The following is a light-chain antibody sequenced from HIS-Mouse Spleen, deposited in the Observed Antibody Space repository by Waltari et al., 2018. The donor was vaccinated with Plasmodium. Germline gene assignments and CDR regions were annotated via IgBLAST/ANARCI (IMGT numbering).Light chain of an antibody. Sequence: EIVMTQSPATLSVSPGERATLSCRASQSVSSNLAWYQQKPGQAPSLLIYGASTRATGIPARFSGSGAGTEFNLTISRLQSEDFAVYYCQQYNNWSFNFGPGTKVDIK. CDR2: GAS. J-gene: IGKJ3*01. CDR3: QQYNNWSFN. CDR1: QSVSSN. V-gene: IGKV3-15*01.